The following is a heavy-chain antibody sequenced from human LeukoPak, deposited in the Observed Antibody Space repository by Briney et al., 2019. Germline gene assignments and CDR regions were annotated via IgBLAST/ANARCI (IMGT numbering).Heavy chain of an antibody. Sequence: PSETLSLSCTVSGGSISSYYWSWIRQPPGKGLEWIGYIYYSGSTNYNPSLKSRVTISVDTSKNQFSLKLSSVTAADTVVYYCARERALRYCSGGSCFGIFDYWGQGTLVTVSS. V-gene: IGHV4-59*01. CDR2: IYYSGST. CDR1: GGSISSYY. J-gene: IGHJ4*02. D-gene: IGHD2-15*01. CDR3: ARERALRYCSGGSCFGIFDY.